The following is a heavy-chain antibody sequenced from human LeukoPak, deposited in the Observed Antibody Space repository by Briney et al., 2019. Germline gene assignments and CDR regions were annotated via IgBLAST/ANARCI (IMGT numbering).Heavy chain of an antibody. Sequence: PSQTLSLTCTVSGGSISSGDYYWSWIRQPPGKGLEWIGYIYYSGSTNYNPSLKSRVTISVDTSKNQFSLKLSSVTAADTAVYYCARTPYYYDSSGYPYYFDYWGQGTLVTVSS. CDR1: GGSISSGDYY. J-gene: IGHJ4*02. V-gene: IGHV4-61*08. CDR3: ARTPYYYDSSGYPYYFDY. CDR2: IYYSGST. D-gene: IGHD3-22*01.